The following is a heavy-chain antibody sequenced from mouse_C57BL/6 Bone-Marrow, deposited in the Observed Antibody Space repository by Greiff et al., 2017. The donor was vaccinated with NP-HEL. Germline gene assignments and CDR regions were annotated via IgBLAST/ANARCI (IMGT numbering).Heavy chain of an antibody. CDR2: IDPSDSYT. J-gene: IGHJ2*01. Sequence: QVQLQQPGAELVRPGTSVKLSCKASGYTSTSYWMHWVKQRPGQGLEWIGVIDPSDSYTNYNQKFKGKATLTVDTSSSTAYMQLSSLTSEDSAVYYCAREDYYGSSYYWGQGTTLTVSS. V-gene: IGHV1-59*01. CDR3: AREDYYGSSYY. D-gene: IGHD1-1*01. CDR1: GYTSTSYW.